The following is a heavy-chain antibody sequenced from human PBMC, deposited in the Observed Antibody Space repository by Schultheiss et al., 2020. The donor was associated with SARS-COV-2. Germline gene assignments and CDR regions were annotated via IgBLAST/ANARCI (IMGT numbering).Heavy chain of an antibody. CDR2: ISASSAYI. Sequence: GGSLRLSCVPSGLSFNIYSMYWVRQAPGKGLEWVSSISASSAYIYSADSVKGRFTISRDNAKNSLFLQMNSLRAEDTAIYYCATQRFCPKGVCLWGNDYWGQGTLVTDSS. CDR1: GLSFNIYS. CDR3: ATQRFCPKGVCLWGNDY. D-gene: IGHD2-8*01. V-gene: IGHV3-21*01. J-gene: IGHJ4*02.